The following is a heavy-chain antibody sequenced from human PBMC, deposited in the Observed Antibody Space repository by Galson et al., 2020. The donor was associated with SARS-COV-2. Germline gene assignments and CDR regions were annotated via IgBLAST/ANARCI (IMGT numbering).Heavy chain of an antibody. Sequence: GGSLRLSCAASGFSFSRYAMTWVRQAPGKGLEWVSGISGSGNTTYYADSVKGRFTNSRDNSKNTLYLQMNSLRAEDTAVYYCARGPYCSGGTCYSVGAVDIWGQGTMVAVSS. CDR3: ARGPYCSGGTCYSVGAVDI. J-gene: IGHJ3*02. V-gene: IGHV3-23*01. D-gene: IGHD2-15*01. CDR2: ISGSGNTT. CDR1: GFSFSRYA.